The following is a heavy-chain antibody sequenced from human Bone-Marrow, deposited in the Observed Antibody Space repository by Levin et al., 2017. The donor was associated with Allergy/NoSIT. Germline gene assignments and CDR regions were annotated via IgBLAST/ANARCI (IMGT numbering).Heavy chain of an antibody. CDR3: ASFAAGSLYYGLDV. Sequence: GGSLRLSCTDSRFTFNSYAMSWVRQAPGKRLEWVSAISGSAGRTHYADSVKGRFTISRDNSKNTLYLEMSSLRAEDTAVYYCASFAAGSLYYGLDVWGQGTTVTVSS. D-gene: IGHD6-13*01. CDR2: ISGSAGRT. CDR1: RFTFNSYA. V-gene: IGHV3-23*01. J-gene: IGHJ6*02.